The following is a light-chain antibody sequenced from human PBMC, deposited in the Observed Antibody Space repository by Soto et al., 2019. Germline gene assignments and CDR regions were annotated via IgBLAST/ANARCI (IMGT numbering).Light chain of an antibody. CDR1: SGHSSYI. CDR2: LEGRGSY. J-gene: IGLJ3*02. Sequence: QSVVTQSSSASASLGSSVKLTCTLSSGHSSYIIAWHQQQPGKAPRYLMNLEGRGSYNKGSGIPDRFSGSSSGPGRYLTISNLQFEDEADYYCETWDSNTWVFGGGTKLTVL. CDR3: ETWDSNTWV. V-gene: IGLV4-60*02.